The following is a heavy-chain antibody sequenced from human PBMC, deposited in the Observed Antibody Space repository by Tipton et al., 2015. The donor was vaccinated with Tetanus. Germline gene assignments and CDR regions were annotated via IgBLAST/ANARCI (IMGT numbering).Heavy chain of an antibody. V-gene: IGHV4-39*02. Sequence: TLSLTCTVSGASISDKKYYWGWIRQAPGKGLEWIASIYFQGSPYYSPSLKSRLTIDVDTPQNLFSLRLTSVTAADTAVYYCARHLYGYWFDPWGQGALVTVSS. D-gene: IGHD2/OR15-2a*01. CDR3: ARHLYGYWFDP. CDR1: GASISDKKYY. J-gene: IGHJ5*02. CDR2: IYFQGSP.